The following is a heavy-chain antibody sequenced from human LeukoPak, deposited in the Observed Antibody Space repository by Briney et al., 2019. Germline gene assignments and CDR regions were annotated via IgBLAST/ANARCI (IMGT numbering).Heavy chain of an antibody. CDR3: ARGRQGAKTRYFDL. D-gene: IGHD1-26*01. CDR2: ISSDGGST. J-gene: IGHJ2*01. V-gene: IGHV3-64*01. CDR1: GIIFSNYA. Sequence: GGSLRLSCAASGIIFSNYAMHWVRQGPWKRLECISTISSDGGSTYYANSVKGRFTISRDNSKNTLYLQMGSLRAEDMAVYYCARGRQGAKTRYFDLWGRGTRVTVSS.